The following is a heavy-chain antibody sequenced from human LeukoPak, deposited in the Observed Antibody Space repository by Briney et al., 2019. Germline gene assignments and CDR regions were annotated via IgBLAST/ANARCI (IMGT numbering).Heavy chain of an antibody. CDR1: GFPFSDYS. Sequence: GGSLRLSCAASGFPFSDYSFNWVRQARGKGLEGVSSISRSSTYIYYADSVKGRFTISRDDAKKSLYLQMNSLRAEDTAVYYCARDRDFGVGNWFDPWGQGTLVPVSS. CDR2: ISRSSTYI. J-gene: IGHJ5*02. CDR3: ARDRDFGVGNWFDP. V-gene: IGHV3-21*01. D-gene: IGHD3-3*01.